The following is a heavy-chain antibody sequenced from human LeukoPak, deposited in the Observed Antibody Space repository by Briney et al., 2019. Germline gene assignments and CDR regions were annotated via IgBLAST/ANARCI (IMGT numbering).Heavy chain of an antibody. CDR2: ISRSSTTI. D-gene: IGHD2-15*01. V-gene: IGHV3-48*01. Sequence: HSGGSLRLSCAASGFTFSTYSMNWVRQAQGKGLEWLSYISRSSTTIYNADSVKGRFTISRDNSKNTLYLQMNSLRAEDTAVYYCAKGPPCSGGTCYSVSNSRWFDPWGQGTLVSVSS. CDR3: AKGPPCSGGTCYSVSNSRWFDP. CDR1: GFTFSTYS. J-gene: IGHJ5*02.